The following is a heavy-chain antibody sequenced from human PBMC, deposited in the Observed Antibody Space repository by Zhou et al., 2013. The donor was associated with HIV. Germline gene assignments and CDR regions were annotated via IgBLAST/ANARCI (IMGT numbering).Heavy chain of an antibody. CDR3: ARDGGLTIFRVTMFHHAFNI. V-gene: IGHV1-69*05. CDR2: FIPIAGTV. Sequence: QVQLVQSGAEVKKPGSSVKVSCKAAGDTFSSHGISWVRQAPGQGLEWMGGFIPIAGTVKYAQKFQGRVTITTDEFTSTAYMELSSLRSDDTATYYCARDGGLTIFRVTMFHHAFNIWGQGTLVAVSS. D-gene: IGHD3-3*01. J-gene: IGHJ3*02. CDR1: GDTFSSHG.